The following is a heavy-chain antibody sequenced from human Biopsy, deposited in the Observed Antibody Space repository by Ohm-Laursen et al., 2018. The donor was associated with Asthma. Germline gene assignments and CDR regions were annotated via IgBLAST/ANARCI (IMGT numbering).Heavy chain of an antibody. V-gene: IGHV1-18*01. CDR2: ISVYNGNT. D-gene: IGHD3-10*01. CDR3: ARAVDYSHYYGIDV. J-gene: IGHJ6*02. CDR1: GYTFNSAS. Sequence: VSSVKVSCKTSGYTFNSASITWVRQAPGQGLEWMGWISVYNGNTKVAQKLQDRVTMITDTSTSTAYIELRSLRSDDTAVYFCARAVDYSHYYGIDVWGQGTTVTVS.